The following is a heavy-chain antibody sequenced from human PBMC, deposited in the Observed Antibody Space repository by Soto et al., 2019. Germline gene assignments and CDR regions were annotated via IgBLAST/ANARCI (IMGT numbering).Heavy chain of an antibody. CDR2: ISSSSSYI. D-gene: IGHD3-10*01. CDR1: GFTFSSYS. J-gene: IGHJ5*02. V-gene: IGHV3-21*01. Sequence: EVQLVESGGGLVKPGGSLRLSCAASGFTFSSYSMNWVRQAPGKGLEWVSSISSSSSYIYYADSVKGRFTISRDNAKNSLYLQMNSLRAEDTAVYYCASTGRGSGSYYVRPWGQGTLATVSS. CDR3: ASTGRGSGSYYVRP.